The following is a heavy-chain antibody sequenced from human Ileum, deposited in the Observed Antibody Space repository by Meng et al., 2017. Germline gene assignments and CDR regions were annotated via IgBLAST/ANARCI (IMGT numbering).Heavy chain of an antibody. CDR2: IYSGGST. Sequence: GERGGPGGGLIQPGGSLRLSCAASGFTVSSNYMSWVRQAPGKGLEWVSVIYSGGSTYYADSVKGRFIISRDNSRNTLYLQMNSLRADDTAVYYCVREQYESRGHWGQGTLVTVSS. D-gene: IGHD3-22*01. CDR3: VREQYESRGH. J-gene: IGHJ4*02. V-gene: IGHV3-53*01. CDR1: GFTVSSNY.